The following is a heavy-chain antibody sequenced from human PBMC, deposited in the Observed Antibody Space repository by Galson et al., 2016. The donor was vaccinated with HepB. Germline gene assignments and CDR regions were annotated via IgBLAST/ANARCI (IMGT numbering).Heavy chain of an antibody. CDR1: GFTFHDYA. J-gene: IGHJ6*02. V-gene: IGHV3-9*01. CDR3: AKDMGKGVSFYFYGMDV. D-gene: IGHD6-19*01. Sequence: SLRLSCAASGFTFHDYAMHWVRQAPGKGLGWVSGISWNSGANGYGDSVKGRSTISRDNAKNSLFLHMESLRAEDTALYYCAKDMGKGVSFYFYGMDVWGQATPVTVSS. CDR2: ISWNSGAN.